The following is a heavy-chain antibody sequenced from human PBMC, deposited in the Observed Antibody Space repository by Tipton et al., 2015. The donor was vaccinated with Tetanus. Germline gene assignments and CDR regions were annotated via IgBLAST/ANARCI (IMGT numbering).Heavy chain of an antibody. CDR3: ARPYGDPGY. CDR1: GGYVSTSGHY. Sequence: TLSLTCSVSGGYVSTSGHYWGWIRQAPGKGLEWIGSIYYSGSTYYNPSLKSRVTISVDTSKNQFSLKLSSVTAADTAVYYCARPYGDPGYWGQGTLVTVSS. V-gene: IGHV4-39*01. CDR2: IYYSGST. J-gene: IGHJ4*02. D-gene: IGHD4-17*01.